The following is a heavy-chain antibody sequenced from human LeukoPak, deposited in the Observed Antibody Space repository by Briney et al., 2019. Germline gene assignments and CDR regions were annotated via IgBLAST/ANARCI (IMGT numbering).Heavy chain of an antibody. D-gene: IGHD2-21*01. J-gene: IGHJ5*02. CDR2: IIPILGIA. CDR3: ARAEHIVVASYPNWFDP. Sequence: GASVKVSCKASGGTFSSYAISWVRQAPGQGLEWMGRIIPILGIANYAQKFQGRVTITADKSTSTAYMELSSLRSEDTAVYYCARAEHIVVASYPNWFDPWGQGTLVTVSS. CDR1: GGTFSSYA. V-gene: IGHV1-69*04.